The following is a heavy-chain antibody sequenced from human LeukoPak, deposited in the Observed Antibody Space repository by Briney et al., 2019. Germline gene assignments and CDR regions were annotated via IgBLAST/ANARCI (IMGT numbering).Heavy chain of an antibody. CDR3: ARDQGIAAAGTNYYYYYGTDV. CDR1: GFTFSSYA. D-gene: IGHD6-13*01. Sequence: SGGSLRLSCAASGFTFSSYAMHWVRQAPGKGLEWVAVISYDGSNKYYADSVKGRFTISRDNSKNTLYLQMNSLRAEDTAVYYCARDQGIAAAGTNYYYYYGTDVWGQGTTVTVSS. V-gene: IGHV3-30*04. J-gene: IGHJ6*02. CDR2: ISYDGSNK.